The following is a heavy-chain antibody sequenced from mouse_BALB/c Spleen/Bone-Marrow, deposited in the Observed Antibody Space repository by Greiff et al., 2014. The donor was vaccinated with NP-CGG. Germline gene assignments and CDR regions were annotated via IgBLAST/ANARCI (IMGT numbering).Heavy chain of an antibody. J-gene: IGHJ1*01. V-gene: IGHV2-9*02. D-gene: IGHD4-1*01. CDR1: GFSLTSYG. CDR2: IWAGGST. Sequence: VKLMESGPGLVAPSQSLSITCTVSGFSLTSYGVHWVRQPPGKGLEWLGVIWAGGSTNYNSALMSRLSISKDNSKSQVFLKMNSLQTDDTAMYYCARVTGTDWYFDVWGAGTTVTASS. CDR3: ARVTGTDWYFDV.